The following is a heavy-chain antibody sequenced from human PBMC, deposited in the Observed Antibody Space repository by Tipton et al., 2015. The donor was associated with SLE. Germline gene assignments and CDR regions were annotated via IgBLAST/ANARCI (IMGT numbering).Heavy chain of an antibody. Sequence: TLSLTCTVSGGSISSYYWSWIRQPPGKGLEWIGYIYTSGSTNYNPSLKSRVTISVDTSKNQFSLKLSSVTAADTAVYYCARPGAYSSSWSDAFDIWGQGTMVTVSS. V-gene: IGHV4-4*08. D-gene: IGHD6-13*01. CDR3: ARPGAYSSSWSDAFDI. CDR1: GGSISSYY. CDR2: IYTSGST. J-gene: IGHJ3*02.